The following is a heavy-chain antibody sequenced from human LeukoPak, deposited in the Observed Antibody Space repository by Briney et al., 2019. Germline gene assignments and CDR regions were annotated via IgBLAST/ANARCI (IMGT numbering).Heavy chain of an antibody. CDR2: ISYDGSNK. D-gene: IGHD6-13*01. CDR1: GFTFSSYA. CDR3: AGEDSSSWYRLAEIQSYYFDY. Sequence: PGGSLRLSCAASGFTFSSYAMHWVRQAPGKGLEWVAVISYDGSNKYYADSVKGRFTISRDNSKNTLYLQMNSLRAEDTAVYYCAGEDSSSWYRLAEIQSYYFDYWGQGTLVTVSS. J-gene: IGHJ4*02. V-gene: IGHV3-30-3*01.